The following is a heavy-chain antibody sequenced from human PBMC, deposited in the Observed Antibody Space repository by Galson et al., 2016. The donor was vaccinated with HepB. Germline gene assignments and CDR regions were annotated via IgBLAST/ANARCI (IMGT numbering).Heavy chain of an antibody. J-gene: IGHJ4*02. CDR1: GFTFSDYY. V-gene: IGHV3-11*06. D-gene: IGHD3-16*01. Sequence: SLRLSCAASGFTFSDYYMSWIRQAPGKGLEWISYVSSSSSSTEYSDSVKGRFTISRDNAKNSLYLQMNSLRADDTAVYYCARDGRLGSSDYWGQRTLVTVSS. CDR3: ARDGRLGSSDY. CDR2: VSSSSSST.